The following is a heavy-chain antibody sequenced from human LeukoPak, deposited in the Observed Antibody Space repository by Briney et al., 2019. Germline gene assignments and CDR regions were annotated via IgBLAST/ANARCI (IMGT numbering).Heavy chain of an antibody. CDR2: INPNSGGT. CDR3: ARDMGCSSTSCYASFDY. J-gene: IGHJ4*02. D-gene: IGHD2-2*01. Sequence: ASVKVSCKASGYTFTGYYMHWVRQAPRQGLEWMGWINPNSGGTNYAQKFQGWVTMTRDTSISTAYMELSRLRSDDTAVYYCARDMGCSSTSCYASFDYWGQGTLVTVSS. CDR1: GYTFTGYY. V-gene: IGHV1-2*04.